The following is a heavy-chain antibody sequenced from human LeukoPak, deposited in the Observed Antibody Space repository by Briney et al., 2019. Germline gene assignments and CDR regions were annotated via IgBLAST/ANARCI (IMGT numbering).Heavy chain of an antibody. CDR3: ARTPAAPYYYYGMDV. V-gene: IGHV3-66*01. D-gene: IGHD2-2*01. CDR1: GFTVSSNY. Sequence: GGSLRFSCAASGFTVSSNYISWVRQAPGKGLEWVSVIYSGGSTYYAESVKGRVTLSRDNSKNTLYLQMNSLRAEDTAVYYCARTPAAPYYYYGMDVWGQGTTVTVSS. J-gene: IGHJ6*02. CDR2: IYSGGST.